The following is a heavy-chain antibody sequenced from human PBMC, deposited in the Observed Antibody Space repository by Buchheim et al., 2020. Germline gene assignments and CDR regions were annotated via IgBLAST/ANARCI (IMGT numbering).Heavy chain of an antibody. CDR1: GYSFTTYW. D-gene: IGHD6-19*01. CDR2: IFPGDSDT. Sequence: EVQLVQSGAEVKKPGESLKISCKGSGYSFTTYWIAWVRQMPGKGLEWMGIIFPGDSDTRYSPSFQGQVTISADKSINTAYLQWNSLMASDTAMYYCARHRTPYSSVWHEQGDYWGQGTL. V-gene: IGHV5-51*01. CDR3: ARHRTPYSSVWHEQGDY. J-gene: IGHJ4*02.